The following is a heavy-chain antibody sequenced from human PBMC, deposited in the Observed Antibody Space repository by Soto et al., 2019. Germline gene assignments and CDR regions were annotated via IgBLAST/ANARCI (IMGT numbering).Heavy chain of an antibody. CDR3: ARDRHPYSNPYYFEY. CDR1: VFTFSTYA. Sequence: VGSLRLSCASSVFTFSTYAMNWVRHPPGKGLEWVSSISGSGAYTYYADSVQGRFTISRDNSKNTLNLQMNSLRAEDTAVYYCARDRHPYSNPYYFEYWGQGTLVIVSS. CDR2: ISGSGAYT. D-gene: IGHD4-4*01. J-gene: IGHJ4*02. V-gene: IGHV3-23*01.